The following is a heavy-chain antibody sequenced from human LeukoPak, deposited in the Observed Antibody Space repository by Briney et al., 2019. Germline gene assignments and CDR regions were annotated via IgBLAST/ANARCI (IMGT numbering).Heavy chain of an antibody. CDR3: ARVEMATIIGKSNDHNYYYYMDV. D-gene: IGHD5-24*01. J-gene: IGHJ6*03. CDR1: GGSISSYY. CDR2: IYTSGST. Sequence: SETLSLTCTVSGGSISSYYWSWIRQPAGKGLEWIGRIYTSGSTNYNPSLKSRVTMSVDTSKNQFSLKLSSVTAADTAVYYCARVEMATIIGKSNDHNYYYYMDVWGKGTTVTVSS. V-gene: IGHV4-4*07.